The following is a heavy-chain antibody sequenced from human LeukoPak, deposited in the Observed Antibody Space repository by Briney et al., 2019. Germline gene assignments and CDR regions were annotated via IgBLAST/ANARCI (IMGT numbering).Heavy chain of an antibody. CDR3: ARDRDTAMATDAFDI. V-gene: IGHV4-39*07. CDR1: GGSISSSSYY. CDR2: IYYSGST. J-gene: IGHJ3*02. Sequence: SETLSLTCTVSGGSISSSSYYWGWIRQPPGKGLEWIGSIYYSGSTYYNPSLKSRVTISVDTSKNQFSLKLSSVTAADTAVYYCARDRDTAMATDAFDIWGQGTMVTVSS. D-gene: IGHD5-18*01.